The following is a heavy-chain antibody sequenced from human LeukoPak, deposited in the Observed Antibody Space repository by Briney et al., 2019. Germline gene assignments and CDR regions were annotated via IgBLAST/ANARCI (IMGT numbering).Heavy chain of an antibody. V-gene: IGHV6-1*01. Sequence: SQTLSLTCAISGDSVSSSSVAWNWIRQSPSRGLEWLGRTYYRSMWYNDSAVSMKSRITINSDTSKNQLSLQVNSVTPEDTCVYFCASADCPSGYDCYYFDYWGQETLVTVSS. D-gene: IGHD5-12*01. CDR1: GDSVSSSSVA. J-gene: IGHJ4*02. CDR2: TYYRSMWYN. CDR3: ASADCPSGYDCYYFDY.